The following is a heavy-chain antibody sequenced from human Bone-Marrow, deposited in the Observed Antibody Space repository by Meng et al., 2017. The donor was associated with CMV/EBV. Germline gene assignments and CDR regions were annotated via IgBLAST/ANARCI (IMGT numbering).Heavy chain of an antibody. CDR2: IIPIFGTA. J-gene: IGHJ6*02. D-gene: IGHD3-3*01. CDR1: GGTFSSYA. V-gene: IGHV1-69*05. Sequence: SVKVSCKASGGTFSSYAISWVRQAPGQGLEWMGGIIPIFGTANYAQKFQGRVTMTTDTSTSTAYMELRSLRSDDTAVYYCARKSIFAGDGMDVWGQGTTVTVSS. CDR3: ARKSIFAGDGMDV.